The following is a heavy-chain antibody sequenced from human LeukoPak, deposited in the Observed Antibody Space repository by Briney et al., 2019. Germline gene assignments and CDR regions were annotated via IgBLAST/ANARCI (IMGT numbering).Heavy chain of an antibody. CDR1: GFTLSRHS. CDR3: ARDLYDSGAYSSPIDY. D-gene: IGHD3-22*01. CDR2: ISSSSSYI. Sequence: GGSLRLSCAAYGFTLSRHSMNWVRQAPGKGLEWVSSISSSSSYIHSADSVKGRFTISRDNAKNSLYLQMNSLRAEDTAVYYCARDLYDSGAYSSPIDYWGQGTVVTVSS. V-gene: IGHV3-21*01. J-gene: IGHJ4*02.